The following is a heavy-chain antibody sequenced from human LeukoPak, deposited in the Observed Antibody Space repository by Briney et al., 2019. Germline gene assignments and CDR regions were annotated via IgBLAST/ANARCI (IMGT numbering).Heavy chain of an antibody. D-gene: IGHD4-17*01. CDR3: ARTYGDYDDAFDV. CDR1: GGSISSSTYY. CDR2: IYYSGST. V-gene: IGHV4-39*01. J-gene: IGHJ3*01. Sequence: SETLSPTCTVSGGSISSSTYYWGWIRQPPGKGLEWIGSIYYSGSTYNNPSLKSRVTIFVDTSKNQFSLKLSSVTATDTAVYCCARTYGDYDDAFDVWGQGTMVTVSS.